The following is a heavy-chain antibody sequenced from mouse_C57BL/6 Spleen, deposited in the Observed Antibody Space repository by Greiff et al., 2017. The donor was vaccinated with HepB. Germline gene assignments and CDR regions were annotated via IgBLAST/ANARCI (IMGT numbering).Heavy chain of an antibody. CDR3: AREGYYYGSSPAWFAY. Sequence: EVQLQESGGGLVKPGGSLKLSCAASGFTFSDYGMHWVRQAPEKGLEWVAYISSGSSTIYYADTVKGRFTISRDNAKNTLFLQMTSLRSEDTAMYYCAREGYYYGSSPAWFAYWGQGTLVTVSA. CDR2: ISSGSSTI. CDR1: GFTFSDYG. D-gene: IGHD1-1*01. J-gene: IGHJ3*01. V-gene: IGHV5-17*01.